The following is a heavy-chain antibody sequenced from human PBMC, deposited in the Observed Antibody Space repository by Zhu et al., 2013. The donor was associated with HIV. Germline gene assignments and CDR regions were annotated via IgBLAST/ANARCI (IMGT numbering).Heavy chain of an antibody. V-gene: IGHV1-8*01. Sequence: QVQLVQSGAEVKKPGASVKVSCKASGYTFTNDGINWVRQAPGHGLEWMGWVNPSSGHAGYAQKFQGRVTIIRNTSISTVYMELRSLRSDDTAVYYCARMDKGSCTATTCPDWFDPWGQGTLVTVSS. CDR1: GYTFTNDG. CDR3: ARMDKGSCTATTCPDWFDP. J-gene: IGHJ5*02. D-gene: IGHD2-8*02. CDR2: VNPSSGHA.